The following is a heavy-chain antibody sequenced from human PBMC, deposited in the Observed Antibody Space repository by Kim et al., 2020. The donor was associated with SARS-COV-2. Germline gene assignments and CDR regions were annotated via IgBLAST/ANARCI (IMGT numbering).Heavy chain of an antibody. Sequence: DRVRGRFTICRDNSKNTLYLQMDSLRPEDTAVYYCAKGQVGVLYHYGMHVWRQGTTVTVSS. J-gene: IGHJ6*02. CDR3: AKGQVGVLYHYGMHV. D-gene: IGHD1-26*01. V-gene: IGHV3-30*02.